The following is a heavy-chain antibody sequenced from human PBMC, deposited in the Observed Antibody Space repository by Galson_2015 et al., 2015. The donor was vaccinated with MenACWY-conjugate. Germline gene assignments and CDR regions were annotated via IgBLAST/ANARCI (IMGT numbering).Heavy chain of an antibody. V-gene: IGHV3-23*01. D-gene: IGHD3-22*01. Sequence: SLRLSCAASGFTFTTYAMSWVRQAPGKGLQWVSTISDSGSRTYYADSVKGRFTLSRDNSKNTLYLQTNTLRVEDTAIYYCASSDPRLVVVMSDSWGQGTRVTVSS. J-gene: IGHJ4*02. CDR1: GFTFTTYA. CDR3: ASSDPRLVVVMSDS. CDR2: ISDSGSRT.